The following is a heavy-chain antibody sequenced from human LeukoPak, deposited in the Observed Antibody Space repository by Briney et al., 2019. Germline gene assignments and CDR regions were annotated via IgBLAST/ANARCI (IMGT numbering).Heavy chain of an antibody. Sequence: GGSLRLSCAASEFTFSSYSMNWVRQAPGKGLEWVSYITNSGNSKSYADSVKGRFTISRDNSKNTLYLQMNSLRAEDTAVYYCARDRELYGMDVWGQGTTVTVSS. V-gene: IGHV3-48*01. D-gene: IGHD1-7*01. J-gene: IGHJ6*02. CDR2: ITNSGNSK. CDR1: EFTFSSYS. CDR3: ARDRELYGMDV.